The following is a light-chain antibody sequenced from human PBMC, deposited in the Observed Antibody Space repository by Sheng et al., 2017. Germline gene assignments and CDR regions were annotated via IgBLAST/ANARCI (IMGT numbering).Light chain of an antibody. Sequence: DIQMTQSPSSLSASVGDRVTITCQASQDISNYLNWYQQKPGKAPKLLIYDASNLETGVPSRFSGSGSGTDFTFTISSLQPEDIATYYCQQSTTFGGGTERWRSN. CDR1: QDISNY. J-gene: IGKJ4*01. CDR3: QQSTT. V-gene: IGKV1-33*01. CDR2: DAS.